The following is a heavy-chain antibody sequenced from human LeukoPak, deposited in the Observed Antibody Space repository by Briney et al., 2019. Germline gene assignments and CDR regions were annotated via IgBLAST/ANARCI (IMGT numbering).Heavy chain of an antibody. Sequence: SETLSLTCAVYGGSFSGYYWSWIRQPPGKGPEWIGEINHSGSTNYNPSLKSRVTISVDTSKNQFSLKLSSVTAADTAVYYCAAGIGYCSGGSCYWFDPWGQGTLVTVSS. CDR3: AAGIGYCSGGSCYWFDP. CDR2: INHSGST. CDR1: GGSFSGYY. D-gene: IGHD2-15*01. J-gene: IGHJ5*02. V-gene: IGHV4-34*01.